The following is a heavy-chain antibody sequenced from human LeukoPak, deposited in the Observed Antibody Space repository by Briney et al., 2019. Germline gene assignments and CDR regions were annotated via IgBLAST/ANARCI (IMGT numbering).Heavy chain of an antibody. D-gene: IGHD1-1*01. V-gene: IGHV1-3*01. CDR2: INAGNGYT. CDR3: ARELHVERDDY. CDR1: GYVFSDSA. Sequence: ASVKVSCKPSGYVFSDSAMHWVRQAPGQRLEWMGWINAGNGYTRYSQKFQGRVTMTRDTSACTVYMQLRSLRSDDTAVYYCARELHVERDDYWGQGTLVTVSS. J-gene: IGHJ4*02.